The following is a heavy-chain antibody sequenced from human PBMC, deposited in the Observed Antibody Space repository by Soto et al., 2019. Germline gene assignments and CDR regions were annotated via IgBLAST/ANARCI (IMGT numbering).Heavy chain of an antibody. V-gene: IGHV3-23*01. CDR3: AKDMEWASWRAATAGSGYYYYGMDV. J-gene: IGHJ6*02. D-gene: IGHD6-13*01. CDR2: ISGSGGST. CDR1: GFTFSRYA. Sequence: QIGGSLRLSCAASGFTFSRYAMSWVRQAPGKGLEWVSAISGSGGSTYYGDSVKGRFTISRDNSKNTLYLQMNSLRAEDTAVYYCAKDMEWASWRAATAGSGYYYYGMDVWGQGT.